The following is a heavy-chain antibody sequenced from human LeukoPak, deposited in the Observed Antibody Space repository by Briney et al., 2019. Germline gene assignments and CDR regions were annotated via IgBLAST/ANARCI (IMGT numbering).Heavy chain of an antibody. D-gene: IGHD3-22*01. CDR1: GFTFSDYY. CDR3: ARDPAGYYDSSGYAAFDI. Sequence: PGGSLRLSCAASGFTFSDYYMSWIRRAPGKGLEWVSYISSSGSTIYYADSVKGRFTISRDNAKTSLYLQMNSLRAEDTAVYYCARDPAGYYDSSGYAAFDIWGQGTMVTVSS. J-gene: IGHJ3*02. CDR2: ISSSGSTI. V-gene: IGHV3-11*04.